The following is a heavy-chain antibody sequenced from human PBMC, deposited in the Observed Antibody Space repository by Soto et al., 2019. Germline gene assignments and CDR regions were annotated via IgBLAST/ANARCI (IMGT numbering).Heavy chain of an antibody. Sequence: EVQLLESGGGLVQPGGSLRLSCAASGFTFSSYAMSWVRQAPGKGLEWVSAISGSGGSTYYADSVKGRFTISRDNSKNTLYLQTNSLRAEDTAVYFCARDDDDRTFDYWGQGTLVTVSS. CDR1: GFTFSSYA. CDR2: ISGSGGST. J-gene: IGHJ4*02. CDR3: ARDDDDRTFDY. D-gene: IGHD1-1*01. V-gene: IGHV3-23*01.